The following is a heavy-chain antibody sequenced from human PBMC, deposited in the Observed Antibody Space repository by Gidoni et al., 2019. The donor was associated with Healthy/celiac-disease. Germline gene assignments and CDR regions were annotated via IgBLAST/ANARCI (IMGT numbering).Heavy chain of an antibody. D-gene: IGHD3-10*01. CDR3: AKGRAGSNYLDY. CDR2: ISYDGSNK. V-gene: IGHV3-30*18. Sequence: QVQLVESGGGVVQPGRSLRRSCAASGFAFSSYGMHWVRQAPGKGLEWVAVISYDGSNKYYADSVKGRFTISRDNSKNTLYLQMNSLRAEDTAVYYCAKGRAGSNYLDYWGQGTLVTVSS. CDR1: GFAFSSYG. J-gene: IGHJ4*02.